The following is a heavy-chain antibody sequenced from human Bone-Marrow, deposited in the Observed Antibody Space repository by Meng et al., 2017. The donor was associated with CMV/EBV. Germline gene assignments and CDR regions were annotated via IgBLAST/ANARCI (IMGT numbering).Heavy chain of an antibody. CDR1: GFTFSSYW. D-gene: IGHD2-2*01. CDR3: ARAVVVVPAAISSYYGMDV. J-gene: IGHJ6*02. CDR2: INSDGSST. V-gene: IGHV3-74*01. Sequence: GESLKISCVVSGFTFSSYWMHWVRQAAGKGLVWVSRINSDGSSTSYADSVKGRFTISRDNAKNTLYLQMNSLRAEDTAVYYCARAVVVVPAAISSYYGMDVWGQGTTVTVSS.